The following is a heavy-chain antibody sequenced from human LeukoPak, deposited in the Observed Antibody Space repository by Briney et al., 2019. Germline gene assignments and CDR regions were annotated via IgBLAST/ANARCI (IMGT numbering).Heavy chain of an antibody. D-gene: IGHD2-15*01. Sequence: ASVKVSCKASGYTFTGYYVHWVRQAPGQGLEWMGWINPNSGGTNYAQKFQGRVTMTRDTSISTAYMELSRLRSDDTAVYYCARCSGGSCLKPLFDYWGQGTLVTVSS. CDR3: ARCSGGSCLKPLFDY. CDR1: GYTFTGYY. J-gene: IGHJ4*02. V-gene: IGHV1-2*02. CDR2: INPNSGGT.